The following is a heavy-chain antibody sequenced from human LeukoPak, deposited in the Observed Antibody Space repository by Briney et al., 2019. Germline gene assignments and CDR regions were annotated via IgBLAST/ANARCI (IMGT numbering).Heavy chain of an antibody. Sequence: GGSLRLSCAASGFILSNAWMSWVRQAPGKGLEWVSYISSGSSTIYYAASVKGRFNISRDNAKNSLYLQVNSLRDEDTAVYYCARAGGLLWFGEVLESSDAFHIWGQGTMVTVSS. CDR2: ISSGSSTI. CDR1: GFILSNAW. CDR3: ARAGGLLWFGEVLESSDAFHI. V-gene: IGHV3-48*02. D-gene: IGHD3-10*01. J-gene: IGHJ3*02.